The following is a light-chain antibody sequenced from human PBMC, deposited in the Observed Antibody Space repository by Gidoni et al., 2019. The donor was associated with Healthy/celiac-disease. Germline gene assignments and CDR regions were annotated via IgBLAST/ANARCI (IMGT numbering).Light chain of an antibody. CDR1: TDISNS. V-gene: IGKV1-33*01. CDR2: DAS. CDR3: QQYDKLLFT. J-gene: IGKJ3*01. Sequence: DNQMTQFPSSLSASVGDSVTSTCQASTDISNSLDWYQQKPGKAPKLLIYDASNLDTGVPSRFSGSGSGTDFTFTISSLQAEDIATYYCQQYDKLLFTFGPGTKVNIK.